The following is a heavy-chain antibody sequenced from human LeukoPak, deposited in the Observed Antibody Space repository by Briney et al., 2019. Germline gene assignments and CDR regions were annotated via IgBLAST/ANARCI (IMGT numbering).Heavy chain of an antibody. J-gene: IGHJ4*02. V-gene: IGHV3-23*01. D-gene: IGHD3-22*01. CDR3: ARDRPNYYGSDGHYYRRDGDC. Sequence: PGGSLRLSCAASGFTFSIYAMSWVRQAPGKGLQWVSSITSRGESTWYVDSVKGRFTITRDNSENTLYLQMHSLRAEDTAVYYCARDRPNYYGSDGHYYRRDGDCWGRGTLVSVSS. CDR2: ITSRGEST. CDR1: GFTFSIYA.